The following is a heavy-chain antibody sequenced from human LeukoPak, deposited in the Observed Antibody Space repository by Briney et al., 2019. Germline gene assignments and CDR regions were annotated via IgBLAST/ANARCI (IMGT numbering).Heavy chain of an antibody. CDR3: AKRHYYGSGSYYN. CDR2: ISSRGDST. Sequence: PGGSLILSCAASGFTFSNYAMSWARQVPGRGLEWVSTISSRGDSTCDADSVKGRFTISRDNSKNSLYLQMNSVRAEDTAVYYCAKRHYYGSGSYYNWGQGTLVTVSS. D-gene: IGHD3-10*01. V-gene: IGHV3-23*01. CDR1: GFTFSNYA. J-gene: IGHJ4*02.